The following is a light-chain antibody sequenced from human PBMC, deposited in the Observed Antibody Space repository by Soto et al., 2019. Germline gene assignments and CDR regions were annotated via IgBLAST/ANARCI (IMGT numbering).Light chain of an antibody. Sequence: EFVLTQPPAPLCLSPGERATLSCMASQSVSRNLAWYQQKPGQAPRLLIYGASSRATGIPDRFSGSGSGTYFTLTISRLEPEDFAVYYCQQYGSSPRTFGQGTKVHIK. CDR2: GAS. CDR3: QQYGSSPRT. J-gene: IGKJ1*01. CDR1: QSVSRN. V-gene: IGKV3-20*01.